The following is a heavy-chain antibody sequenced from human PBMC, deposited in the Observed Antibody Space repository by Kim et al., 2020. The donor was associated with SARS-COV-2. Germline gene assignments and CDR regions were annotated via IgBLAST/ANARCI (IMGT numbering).Heavy chain of an antibody. Sequence: SETLSLTCTVSGDSISRYYWNWIRQSPGKGLEWIGYTYHSGNINYNPSLDSRVIISIDTSKNQFSLKLRSVTAADTAIYYCARSPTPTYSSSWNYYFDYWGQGTLVTVPS. CDR1: GDSISRYY. CDR2: TYHSGNI. D-gene: IGHD6-13*01. CDR3: ARSPTPTYSSSWNYYFDY. V-gene: IGHV4-59*01. J-gene: IGHJ4*02.